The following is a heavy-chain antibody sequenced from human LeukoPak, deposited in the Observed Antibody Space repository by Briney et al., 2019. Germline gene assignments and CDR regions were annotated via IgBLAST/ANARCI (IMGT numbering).Heavy chain of an antibody. J-gene: IGHJ4*02. D-gene: IGHD3-3*01. Sequence: SETLSLTCTVSGGSISSYYWSWIRQPPGKGLEWIGYIYYSGSTNYNPSLKSRVTISVDTSKNQFSLKLSSVTAADTAVYYCARWRGTLYYFDYWGQGTLVTVSS. CDR1: GGSISSYY. V-gene: IGHV4-59*08. CDR3: ARWRGTLYYFDY. CDR2: IYYSGST.